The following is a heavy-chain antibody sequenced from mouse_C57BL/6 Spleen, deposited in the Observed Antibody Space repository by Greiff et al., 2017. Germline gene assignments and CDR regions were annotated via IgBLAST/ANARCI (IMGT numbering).Heavy chain of an antibody. CDR2: IYPRSGNT. V-gene: IGHV1-81*01. Sequence: QVQLQQSGAELARPGASVKLSCKASGYTFTSYGISWVKQRTGQGLEWIGEIYPRSGNTYYNEKFTGKATLTATKSSSPAYRERRSLTSEDSAVYFCAREGDYDGSSKDFDVWGTGTTVTVSS. CDR3: AREGDYDGSSKDFDV. CDR1: GYTFTSYG. J-gene: IGHJ1*03. D-gene: IGHD1-1*01.